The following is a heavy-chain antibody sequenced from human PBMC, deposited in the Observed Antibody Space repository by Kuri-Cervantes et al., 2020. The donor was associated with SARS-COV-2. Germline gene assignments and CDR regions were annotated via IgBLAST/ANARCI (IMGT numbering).Heavy chain of an antibody. D-gene: IGHD2-2*02. J-gene: IGHJ6*02. CDR3: TTDLPNPTYPRYYYYYYGMDV. CDR1: GFTFGDYA. Sequence: ETLSLTCAASGFTFGDYAMSWVRQAPGKGLEWVGRIKSKTDGGTTDYAAPVKGRFTISRDDSKNTLYLQMNSLKTEDTAVYYCTTDLPNPTYPRYYYYYYGMDVWGQGTTVTVSS. V-gene: IGHV3-15*01. CDR2: IKSKTDGGTT.